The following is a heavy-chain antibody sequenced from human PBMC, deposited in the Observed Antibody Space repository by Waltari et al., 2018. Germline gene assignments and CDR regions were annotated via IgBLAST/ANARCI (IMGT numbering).Heavy chain of an antibody. CDR2: IYTSGST. Sequence: QVQLQESGPGLVKPSETLSLTCTVSGGSISSYYWSWIRQPAGKGLEWIGRIYTSGSTNYNPSLKSRVTMSVDTSKNQFSLKLSSVTAADTAVYYCARGSTGTTFNRYQLDYWGQGTLVTVSS. CDR3: ARGSTGTTFNRYQLDY. CDR1: GGSISSYY. V-gene: IGHV4-4*07. J-gene: IGHJ4*02. D-gene: IGHD1-7*01.